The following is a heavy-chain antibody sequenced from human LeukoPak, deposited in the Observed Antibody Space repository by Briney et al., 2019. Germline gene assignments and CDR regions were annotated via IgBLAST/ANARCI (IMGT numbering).Heavy chain of an antibody. CDR1: GGSISSYY. CDR3: ATSMHGYCSGGSCYGAFDI. CDR2: IYYSGST. Sequence: PSETLSLTCTVSGGSISSYYWSWIRQPPGKGLGWIGYIYYSGSTNYNPSLKSRVTISVDTSKNQFSLKLSSVTAADTAVYYCATSMHGYCSGGSCYGAFDIWGQGTMVTVSS. D-gene: IGHD2-15*01. V-gene: IGHV4-59*01. J-gene: IGHJ3*02.